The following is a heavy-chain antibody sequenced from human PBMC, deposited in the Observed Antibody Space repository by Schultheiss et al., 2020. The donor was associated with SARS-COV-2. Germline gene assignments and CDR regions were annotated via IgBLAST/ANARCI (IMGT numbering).Heavy chain of an antibody. D-gene: IGHD6-19*01. Sequence: SETLSLTCAVSGYSISSGYYWGWIRQPPGKGLEWIGTIYHTGSTYHNPSLKSRVAISVDTSKNQFSLKVDSVTAADTAMYYCAREQGGAVASGFDYWGQGTLGTGSS. J-gene: IGHJ4*02. CDR2: IYHTGST. CDR1: GYSISSGYY. V-gene: IGHV4-38-2*02. CDR3: AREQGGAVASGFDY.